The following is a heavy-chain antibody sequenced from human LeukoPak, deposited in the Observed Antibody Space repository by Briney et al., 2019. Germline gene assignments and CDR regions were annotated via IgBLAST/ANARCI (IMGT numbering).Heavy chain of an antibody. CDR1: GFTFSNDW. CDR3: TRGRAKIYGYFDY. J-gene: IGHJ4*02. V-gene: IGHV3-74*01. CDR2: IYTDGSST. Sequence: GGSLRLSCAASGFTFSNDWMHWVRHAPGQGLVWVSRIYTDGSSTNYADSVKGRFTISRDNAKNTLYLQMNSLRAEDTAVYYCTRGRAKIYGYFDYWGQGSLVTVSS. D-gene: IGHD3-10*01.